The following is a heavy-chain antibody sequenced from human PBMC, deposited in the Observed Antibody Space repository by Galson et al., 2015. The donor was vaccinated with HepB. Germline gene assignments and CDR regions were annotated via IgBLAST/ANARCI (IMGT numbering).Heavy chain of an antibody. V-gene: IGHV3-30*04. J-gene: IGHJ3*02. D-gene: IGHD5-18*01. CDR1: GFTFSSYA. CDR2: ISYDGSNK. Sequence: SLRLSCAASGFTFSSYAMHWVRQAPGKGLEWVAVISYDGSNKYYADSVKGRFTISRDNSKNTLYLQMNSLRAEDTAVYYCARDLWIQLWDGAFDIWGQGTMVTVSS. CDR3: ARDLWIQLWDGAFDI.